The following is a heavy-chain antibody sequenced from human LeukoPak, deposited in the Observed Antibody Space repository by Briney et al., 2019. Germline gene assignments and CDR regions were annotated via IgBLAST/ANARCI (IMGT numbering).Heavy chain of an antibody. V-gene: IGHV3-23*01. CDR2: ISGSGGRT. CDR3: AKTGKPIAAAGPGH. J-gene: IGHJ4*02. D-gene: IGHD6-13*01. CDR1: GFTFSSCA. Sequence: GGSLRPSCAASGFTFSSCAMSWVRQAPGKGLEWVSAISGSGGRTYNADSVKGRFTISRDNSKNTLYLQMNTLRAEDTAVYYCAKTGKPIAAAGPGHWGQGTLVTVSS.